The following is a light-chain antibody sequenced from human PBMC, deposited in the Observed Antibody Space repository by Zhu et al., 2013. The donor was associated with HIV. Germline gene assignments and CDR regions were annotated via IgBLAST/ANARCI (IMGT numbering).Light chain of an antibody. CDR1: QAISNY. V-gene: IGKV1-27*01. J-gene: IGKJ3*01. CDR2: SAS. Sequence: GDRVNITCRASQAISNYLAWYQKKPGKAPKLLIYSASTLQSGVASRISGSGSGTDFTLTISRLQPEDVATYYCQRYNNAPRVTFGPGTRLDLK. CDR3: QRYNNAPRVT.